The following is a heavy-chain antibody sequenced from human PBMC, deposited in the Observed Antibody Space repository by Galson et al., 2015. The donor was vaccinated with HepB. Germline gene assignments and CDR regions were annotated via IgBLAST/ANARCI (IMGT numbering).Heavy chain of an antibody. D-gene: IGHD6-13*01. J-gene: IGHJ4*02. V-gene: IGHV3-53*01. CDR1: GFSIRSHY. Sequence: SLRLSCAASGFSIRSHYMNWVRQAPGKGLEWVSVIHGGYKRYHADPVKGRFTHPNDDSINTLFLQMNSLRVEDTAVYYCAQLGTGYWGQGTLVTVSS. CDR3: AQLGTGY. CDR2: IHGGYKR.